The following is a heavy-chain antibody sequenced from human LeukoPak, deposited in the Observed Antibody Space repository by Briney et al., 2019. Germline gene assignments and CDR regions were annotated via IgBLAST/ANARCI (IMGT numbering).Heavy chain of an antibody. J-gene: IGHJ1*01. CDR2: ISAYNGNT. D-gene: IGHD6-19*01. Sequence: GASVKVSCKASGYTFTSYGISWVRQAPGQGLEWMGWISAYNGNTNYAQKLQGRVTMTTDTSTSTAYMELRSLRSDDTAVYYCARDSSGCYPTASFQHWGQGTLVTVSS. CDR3: ARDSSGCYPTASFQH. CDR1: GYTFTSYG. V-gene: IGHV1-18*01.